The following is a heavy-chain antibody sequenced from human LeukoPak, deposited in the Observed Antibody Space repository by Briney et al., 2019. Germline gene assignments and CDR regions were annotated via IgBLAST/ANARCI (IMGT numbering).Heavy chain of an antibody. CDR3: VKAARSGWYFAFDI. CDR2: ISGIGSST. D-gene: IGHD6-19*01. CDR1: GFTFSTYA. Sequence: PGGSLRLSCTDSGFTFSTYAMTWVGQAPGKGVEWVSGISGIGSSTYYAESVEGRFTISRENYKKTMYMQMNSLRAEDTAVFYCVKAARSGWYFAFDIWGQGTMVTVSS. V-gene: IGHV3-23*01. J-gene: IGHJ3*02.